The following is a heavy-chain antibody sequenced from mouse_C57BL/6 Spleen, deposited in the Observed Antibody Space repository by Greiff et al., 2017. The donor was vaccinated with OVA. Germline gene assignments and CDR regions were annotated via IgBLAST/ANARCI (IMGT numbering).Heavy chain of an antibody. J-gene: IGHJ2*01. CDR3: TNYYGSSDCDY. CDR2: IDPETGGT. D-gene: IGHD1-1*01. V-gene: IGHV1-15*01. Sequence: QVQLQQSGAELVRPGASVTLSCKASGYTFTDYEMHWVKQTPVHGLEWIGAIDPETGGTAYNQKFKGKAILTADKSSSTAYMELRSLTSEDSAVYYCTNYYGSSDCDYWGQGTTLTVSS. CDR1: GYTFTDYE.